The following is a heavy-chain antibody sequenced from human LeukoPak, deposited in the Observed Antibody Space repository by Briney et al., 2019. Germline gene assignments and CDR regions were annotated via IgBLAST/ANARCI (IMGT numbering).Heavy chain of an antibody. CDR2: IYYSGST. CDR3: ARGYSSGWYADAFDI. V-gene: IGHV4-59*12. Sequence: SETLSLTCTVSGGSISSYYWSWIRQPPGKGLEWIGYIYYSGSTNYNPSLKSRVTISVDTSKNQFSLRLRSVTAADTAVYYCARGYSSGWYADAFDIWGQGTMVTVSS. J-gene: IGHJ3*02. D-gene: IGHD6-19*01. CDR1: GGSISSYY.